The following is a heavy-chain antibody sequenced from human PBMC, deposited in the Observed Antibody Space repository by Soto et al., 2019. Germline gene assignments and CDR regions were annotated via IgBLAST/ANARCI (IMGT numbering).Heavy chain of an antibody. D-gene: IGHD3-16*02. CDR1: AFTFSSYA. V-gene: IGHV3-23*01. Sequence: GGSLRLSCAAAAFTFSSYAMSWVRQAPGKGLEWVSAISGSGGSTYYADSVQGRFTISRDNSKNTLYLQMNSLSAEDTAVYYCAQDSFGMITFGGVIVTHDAFDIWGQGTMVTVSS. CDR2: ISGSGGST. J-gene: IGHJ3*02. CDR3: AQDSFGMITFGGVIVTHDAFDI.